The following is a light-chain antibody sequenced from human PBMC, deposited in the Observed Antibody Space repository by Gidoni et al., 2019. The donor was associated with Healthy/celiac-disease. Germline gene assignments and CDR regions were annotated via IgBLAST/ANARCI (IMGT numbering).Light chain of an antibody. Sequence: DIQLTQSPSFLSASVGDRVTITCRASQGISSYLFWYQQKPGKAPKLLMYAASTVQSGVPSRFRGSGARRECTLTISSMQPEDFANNYSQQLNSYHRGFTFGHGTKVDIK. CDR2: AAS. CDR1: QGISSY. CDR3: QQLNSYHRGFT. J-gene: IGKJ3*01. V-gene: IGKV1-9*01.